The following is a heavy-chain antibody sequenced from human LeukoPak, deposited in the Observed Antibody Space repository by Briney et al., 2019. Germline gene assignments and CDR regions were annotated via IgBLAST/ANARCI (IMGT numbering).Heavy chain of an antibody. D-gene: IGHD6-6*01. CDR1: GFTFSSYA. CDR3: ARGRQEYSSSETRSYGMDV. CDR2: IPYDGSNK. V-gene: IGHV3-30-3*01. J-gene: IGHJ6*02. Sequence: GGSLRLSCAASGFTFSSYAMHWVRQAPGKGLEWVAVIPYDGSNKYYADSVKGRFTISRDNSKNTLYLQMNSLRAEDTAVYYCARGRQEYSSSETRSYGMDVWGQGTTVTVSS.